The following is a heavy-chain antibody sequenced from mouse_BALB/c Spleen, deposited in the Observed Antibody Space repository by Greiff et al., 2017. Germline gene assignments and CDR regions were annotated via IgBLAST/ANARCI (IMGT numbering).Heavy chain of an antibody. Sequence: VQLQQSGAELVKPGASVKLSCKASGYTFTSYWMHWVKQRPGQGLEWIGEINPSNGRTNYNEKFKSKATLTVDKSSSTAYMQLSSLTSEDSAVYYCARGDGNLIYAMDYWGQGTSVTVSS. CDR3: ARGDGNLIYAMDY. J-gene: IGHJ4*01. V-gene: IGHV1S81*02. D-gene: IGHD2-1*01. CDR1: GYTFTSYW. CDR2: INPSNGRT.